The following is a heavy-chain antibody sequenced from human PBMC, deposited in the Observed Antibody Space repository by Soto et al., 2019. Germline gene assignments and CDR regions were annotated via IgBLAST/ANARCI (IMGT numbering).Heavy chain of an antibody. CDR3: ATRPPGTFDY. V-gene: IGHV1-69*06. Sequence: VQLVQSGAEVKKPGSSVKVSCKASGGTFSSYAITWVRQGPGQGLEWMGGIIPIFGTPNYAQKFQGRVTITADKSTSTAYMELSSLRSEDTAVYYCATRPPGTFDYWGQGTLVTVSS. D-gene: IGHD1-1*01. CDR1: GGTFSSYA. CDR2: IIPIFGTP. J-gene: IGHJ4*02.